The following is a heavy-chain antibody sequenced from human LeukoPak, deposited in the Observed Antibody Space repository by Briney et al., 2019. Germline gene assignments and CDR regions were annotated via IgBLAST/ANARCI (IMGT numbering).Heavy chain of an antibody. D-gene: IGHD1-1*01. Sequence: GGSLRLSCAGSGFIFNNAWMSWVRQAPGKGLGWVASLNLDGSDKYYVDSVKGRFTISRDNAKNSLYLQMDSLRVEDTAVYYCAKGKRYPDYWGQGTLVTVSS. J-gene: IGHJ4*02. V-gene: IGHV3-7*03. CDR2: LNLDGSDK. CDR1: GFIFNNAW. CDR3: AKGKRYPDY.